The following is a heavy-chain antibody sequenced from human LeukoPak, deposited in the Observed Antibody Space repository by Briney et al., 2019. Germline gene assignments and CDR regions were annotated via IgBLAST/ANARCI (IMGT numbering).Heavy chain of an antibody. CDR3: AKDTSTWAFDH. V-gene: IGHV1-46*01. J-gene: IGHJ4*02. D-gene: IGHD6-13*01. CDR1: GYTFTSYY. Sequence: ASVKVSCKASGYTFTSYYMHWVRQAPGQGLEWMGIINPSGGSTSYAQKFQGRVTMTRDTSTSTVYMELSSLRSEDTAVYYCAKDTSTWAFDHWGQGTLVTVSS. CDR2: INPSGGST.